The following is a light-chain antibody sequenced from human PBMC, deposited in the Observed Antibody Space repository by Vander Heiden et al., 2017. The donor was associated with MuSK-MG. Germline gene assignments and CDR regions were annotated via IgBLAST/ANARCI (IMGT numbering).Light chain of an antibody. J-gene: IGLJ3*02. V-gene: IGLV1-40*01. Sequence: QSVLTQPPSVSGAPGQRVTISCSGSSSNIGTGYDVHWYQQLPETAPKLLIYGNRNRPSGVPDRFSGSRSGTSASLAITELQAEDEADYYCQSYDSSLGGSVFGGGTKLTVL. CDR2: GNR. CDR3: QSYDSSLGGSV. CDR1: SSNIGTGYD.